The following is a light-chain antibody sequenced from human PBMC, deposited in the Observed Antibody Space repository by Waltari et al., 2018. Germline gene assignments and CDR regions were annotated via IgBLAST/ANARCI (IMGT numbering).Light chain of an antibody. CDR3: SSYAGSNNFV. CDR1: SSDVGGYNY. J-gene: IGLJ1*01. Sequence: QSALTQPPSASGSPGQPVTISCTGTSSDVGGYNYVPWYQQHPGKAPKRMIYEVSKRPSGVPDRFSGSKSGNTTSLTVSGLQAEDEADYYCSSYAGSNNFVFGTGTKVTVL. CDR2: EVS. V-gene: IGLV2-8*01.